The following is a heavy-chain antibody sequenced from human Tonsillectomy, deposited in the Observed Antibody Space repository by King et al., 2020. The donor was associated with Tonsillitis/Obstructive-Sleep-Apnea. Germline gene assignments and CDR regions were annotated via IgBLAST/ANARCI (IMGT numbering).Heavy chain of an antibody. CDR1: GFTVSSNS. D-gene: IGHD2/OR15-2a*01. CDR2: IFSGGSI. J-gene: IGHJ5*02. V-gene: IGHV3-66*01. CDR3: AREIEYGWFDP. Sequence: VQLVESGGGLVQPGGSLRLSCAASGFTVSSNSMSWVRQAPGKGREWVSVIFSGGSIYYAGSVMGRFTISSDNSKNTRFLQMNSLRAEDTAVYYCAREIEYGWFDPWGQGTLVTVSS.